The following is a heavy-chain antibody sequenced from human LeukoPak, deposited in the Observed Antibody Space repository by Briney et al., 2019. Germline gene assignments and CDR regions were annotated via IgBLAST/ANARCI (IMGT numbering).Heavy chain of an antibody. CDR3: ARGVENYYYGMDV. V-gene: IGHV1-69*13. CDR1: EGTFSSYA. J-gene: IGHJ6*04. CDR2: IIPIFGTA. Sequence: ASVKVSCKASEGTFSSYAISWVRQAPGQGLEWMGGIIPIFGTANYAQKFQGRVTITADESTSTAYMELSSLRSEDTAVYYCARGVENYYYGMDVWGKGTTVTVSS.